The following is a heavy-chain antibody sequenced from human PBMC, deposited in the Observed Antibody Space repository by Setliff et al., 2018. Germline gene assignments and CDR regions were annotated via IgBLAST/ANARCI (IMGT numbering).Heavy chain of an antibody. Sequence: ASVKVSCKASGYTFTGYYMHWVRQAPGQGLEWMGWINPNSGGTNYAQKFQGRVTMTRDTSISTAYMELSRLRSDDTAGYYCARVPRNSRDYYYGMDVWGQGTTVTVSS. J-gene: IGHJ6*02. V-gene: IGHV1-2*02. CDR2: INPNSGGT. D-gene: IGHD6-13*01. CDR1: GYTFTGYY. CDR3: ARVPRNSRDYYYGMDV.